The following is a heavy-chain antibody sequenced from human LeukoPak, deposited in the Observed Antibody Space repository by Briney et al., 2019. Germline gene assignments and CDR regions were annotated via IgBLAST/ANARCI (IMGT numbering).Heavy chain of an antibody. D-gene: IGHD3-16*01. V-gene: IGHV5-51*01. CDR1: GYSFASYW. CDR2: IYPGDSTT. J-gene: IGHJ5*02. CDR3: ARLNTTLTRSIWGRLDP. Sequence: GESLKISCKGSGYSFASYWIAWVRQTPGRGLEWLGIIYPGDSTTRYSPSFQGLVTMSADNSINTAYLHWSSLTASDTATYYCARLNTTLTRSIWGRLDPWGQGTLVTVSS.